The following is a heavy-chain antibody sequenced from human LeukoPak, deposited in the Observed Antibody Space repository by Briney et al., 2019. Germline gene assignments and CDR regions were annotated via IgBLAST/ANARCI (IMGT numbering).Heavy chain of an antibody. J-gene: IGHJ6*02. CDR1: GFAVSSNY. V-gene: IGHV3-66*01. Sequence: PGGSLRLSCAASGFAVSSNYMSWVRQAPGKGLGWVSVIYSGGSTYYADSVKGRFTISRDNSKNTLYLQMNSLRAEDTAVYYCARDKRGYYYGMDVWGQGTTVTVSS. CDR3: ARDKRGYYYGMDV. CDR2: IYSGGST.